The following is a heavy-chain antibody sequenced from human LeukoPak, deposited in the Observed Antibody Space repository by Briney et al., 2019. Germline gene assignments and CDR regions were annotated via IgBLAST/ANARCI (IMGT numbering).Heavy chain of an antibody. D-gene: IGHD1-14*01. CDR2: INPNSGGT. CDR3: ARDTGLSPNP. CDR1: GYTFTGYY. J-gene: IGHJ5*02. V-gene: IGHV1-2*04. Sequence: GASVTVSCKASGYTFTGYYMHWVRQAPGQGLEWMGWINPNSGGTNYAQKFQGWATMTRDTSISTAYMELSRLRSDDTAVYYCARDTGLSPNPWGQGTLVTVSS.